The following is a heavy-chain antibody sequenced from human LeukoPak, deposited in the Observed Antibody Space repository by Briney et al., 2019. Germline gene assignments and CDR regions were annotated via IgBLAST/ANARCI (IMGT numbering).Heavy chain of an antibody. CDR3: ARDRAPYCSSTSCYAGGYFDY. D-gene: IGHD2-2*01. Sequence: PSQTLSLTCAISGDSVSSNSAAWNWIRQSPSRGLEWLGRTYYRSKWYNDYAVSVKSRITINPDTSKNQFSLQLNSVTPEDTAVYYCARDRAPYCSSTSCYAGGYFDYWGQGTLVTVSS. CDR2: TYYRSKWYN. CDR1: GDSVSSNSAA. V-gene: IGHV6-1*01. J-gene: IGHJ4*02.